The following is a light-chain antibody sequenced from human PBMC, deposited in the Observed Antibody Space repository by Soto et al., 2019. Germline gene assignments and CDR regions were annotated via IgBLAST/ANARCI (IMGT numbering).Light chain of an antibody. J-gene: IGLJ2*01. CDR1: SSDVGGYNY. V-gene: IGLV2-14*01. CDR3: SSFTTSSTLVV. CDR2: DVT. Sequence: QSALTQPASVSGSPGQSITISCTGISSDVGGYNYVSWYQQYPGKAPKLMIYDVTNRPSGVSNRFSGSKSGNTASLSISGLQPEDEADYYCSSFTTSSTLVVFGGGTKLTVL.